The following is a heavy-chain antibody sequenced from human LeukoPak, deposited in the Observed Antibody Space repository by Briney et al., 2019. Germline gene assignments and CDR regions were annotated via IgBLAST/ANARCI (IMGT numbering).Heavy chain of an antibody. J-gene: IGHJ3*02. Sequence: ASVKVSCKASGGTFSSYAISWVRQAPGQGLEWMGGIIPIFGTANYAQKFQGRVTITADESTSTDYMELSSLRSEDTAVYYCARDRVLYDILTGYYNFDAFDIWGQGTMVTVSS. CDR2: IIPIFGTA. V-gene: IGHV1-69*13. D-gene: IGHD3-9*01. CDR3: ARDRVLYDILTGYYNFDAFDI. CDR1: GGTFSSYA.